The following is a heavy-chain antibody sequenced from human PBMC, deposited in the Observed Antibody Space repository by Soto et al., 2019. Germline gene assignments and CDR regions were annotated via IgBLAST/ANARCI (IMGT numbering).Heavy chain of an antibody. CDR3: AKDRTLSSGWYPRRAYDAFDI. CDR1: GFTFSSYA. J-gene: IGHJ3*02. Sequence: GRSLRLSCAASGFTFSSYAMSWVRQAPGKGLEWVSAISGSGGSTYYADSVKGRFTISRDNSKNTLYLQMNSLRAEDTAVYYCAKDRTLSSGWYPRRAYDAFDIWGQGTMVTVSS. V-gene: IGHV3-23*01. CDR2: ISGSGGST. D-gene: IGHD6-19*01.